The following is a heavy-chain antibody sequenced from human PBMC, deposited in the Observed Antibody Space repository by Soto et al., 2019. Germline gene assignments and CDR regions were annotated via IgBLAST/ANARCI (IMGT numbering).Heavy chain of an antibody. D-gene: IGHD3-22*01. J-gene: IGHJ6*01. CDR1: GGSFSGYY. CDR3: ARGAGDYYDSSGAAIYYYYGMDV. Sequence: PSETLSLTCAVYGGSFSGYYWSWIRQPPGKGLEWIGEINHSGSTNYNPSLKSRVTISVATSKHQFSLKLSSVTAADTAVYYCARGAGDYYDSSGAAIYYYYGMDVWGQGTKVP. CDR2: INHSGST. V-gene: IGHV4-34*01.